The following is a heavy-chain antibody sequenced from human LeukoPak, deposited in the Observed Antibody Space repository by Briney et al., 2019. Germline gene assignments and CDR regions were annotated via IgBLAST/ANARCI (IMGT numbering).Heavy chain of an antibody. CDR3: AKAEGYDILTGLDY. V-gene: IGHV3-23*01. D-gene: IGHD3-9*01. Sequence: GGSLRLSCEASGFAFSFFAMSWLRQAPGKGLEWVSGIGASGGSTYYADSVKGRFTISRDNSKNTLYLQMNSLRTEDTAVYYCAKAEGYDILTGLDYWGQGTLVTVSS. J-gene: IGHJ4*02. CDR2: IGASGGST. CDR1: GFAFSFFA.